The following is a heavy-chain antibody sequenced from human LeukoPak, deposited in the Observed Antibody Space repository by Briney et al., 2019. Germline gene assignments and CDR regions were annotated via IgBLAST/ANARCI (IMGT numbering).Heavy chain of an antibody. CDR1: GLSFSSFA. CDR3: ATYRGYPVDY. Sequence: PGGSLRLSCVASGLSFSSFAMTWVRQAPGKGLEWVSEITGGGGANHADSVKGRFTISRDNGKNTLYLQMNSLRAEDTAAYYCATYRGYPVDYWGQGTLVTVSS. J-gene: IGHJ4*02. CDR2: ITGGGGA. D-gene: IGHD1-1*01. V-gene: IGHV3-23*01.